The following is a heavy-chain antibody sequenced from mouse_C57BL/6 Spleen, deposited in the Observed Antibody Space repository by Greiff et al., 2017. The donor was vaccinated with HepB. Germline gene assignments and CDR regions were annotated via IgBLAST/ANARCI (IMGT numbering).Heavy chain of an antibody. Sequence: VQLQQSGAELVRPGASVTLSCKASGYTFTDYEMHWVKQTPVHGLEWIGAIDPETGGTAYNQKFKGKAILTADKSSSTAYMELRSLTSEDSAVYYCTRDDGSSYGTDWYFDVWGTGTTVTVSS. D-gene: IGHD1-1*01. J-gene: IGHJ1*03. CDR2: IDPETGGT. CDR1: GYTFTDYE. CDR3: TRDDGSSYGTDWYFDV. V-gene: IGHV1-15*01.